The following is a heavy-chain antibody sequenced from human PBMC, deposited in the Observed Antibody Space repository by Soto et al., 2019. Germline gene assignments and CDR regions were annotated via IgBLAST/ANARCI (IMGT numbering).Heavy chain of an antibody. J-gene: IGHJ4*02. D-gene: IGHD6-13*01. CDR1: GFTFSSYA. Sequence: GGSLRLSCAASGFTFSSYAMNWFRQTPWKGLEWVSHISKRGDSMYYADPVKGRFTISRDNAESSLHLHMSSLRVDDTAVYFCERDTMRASAAASLDYWGQGTQVTVSS. V-gene: IGHV3-48*03. CDR3: ERDTMRASAAASLDY. CDR2: ISKRGDSM.